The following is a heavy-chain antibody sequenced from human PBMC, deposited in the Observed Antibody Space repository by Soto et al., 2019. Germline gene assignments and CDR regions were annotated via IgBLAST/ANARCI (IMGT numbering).Heavy chain of an antibody. CDR2: IYYSGST. Sequence: SETLSLTCTVSVGSISSGDYYWSWIRQPPGKGLEWIGYIYYSGSTYYNPSLKSRVTISVDTSKNQFSLKLSSVTAADTAVYYCARDIQQYYYYGMDVWGQGTTVTVSS. J-gene: IGHJ6*02. V-gene: IGHV4-30-4*01. CDR1: VGSISSGDYY. D-gene: IGHD5-18*01. CDR3: ARDIQQYYYYGMDV.